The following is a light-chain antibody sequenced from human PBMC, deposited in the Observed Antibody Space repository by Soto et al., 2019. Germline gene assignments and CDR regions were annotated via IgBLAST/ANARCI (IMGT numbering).Light chain of an antibody. Sequence: DIQMTQSPSTLSASVGDRVTITCRASQSISSWLAWYQQKPGKAPKLLIYETSSLERGVPSRFSGSGSGTEFTLTISSLQPDDFATYYCQQYNSYPCTFGQGTKVEIK. CDR3: QQYNSYPCT. J-gene: IGKJ2*02. CDR1: QSISSW. CDR2: ETS. V-gene: IGKV1-5*01.